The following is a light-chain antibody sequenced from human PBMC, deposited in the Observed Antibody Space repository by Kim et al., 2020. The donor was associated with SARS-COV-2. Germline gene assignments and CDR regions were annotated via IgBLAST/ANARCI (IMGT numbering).Light chain of an antibody. J-gene: IGKJ1*01. CDR1: QGIGTY. Sequence: DIQLTHSPPFLSASVGDRVTITCRASQGIGTYLAWYQQIPGKAPKLLIYRASTLQSGVPSRFSGIGSGTEFTLTISNLQPEDFAIYYCQQLNSYPWTFGQGTKVDIK. V-gene: IGKV1-9*01. CDR3: QQLNSYPWT. CDR2: RAS.